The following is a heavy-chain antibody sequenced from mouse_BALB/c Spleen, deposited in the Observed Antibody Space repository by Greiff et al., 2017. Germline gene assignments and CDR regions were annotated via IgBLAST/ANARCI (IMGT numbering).Heavy chain of an antibody. CDR2: INSNGGST. CDR1: GFTFSSYG. Sequence: DVMLVESGGGLVQPGGSLKLSCAASGFTFSSYGMSWVRQTPDKRLELVATINSNGGSTYYPDSVKGRFTISRDNAKNTLYLQMSSLKSEDTAMYYCARSYYRYDAWFAYWGQGTLVTVSA. D-gene: IGHD2-14*01. J-gene: IGHJ3*01. V-gene: IGHV5-6-3*01. CDR3: ARSYYRYDAWFAY.